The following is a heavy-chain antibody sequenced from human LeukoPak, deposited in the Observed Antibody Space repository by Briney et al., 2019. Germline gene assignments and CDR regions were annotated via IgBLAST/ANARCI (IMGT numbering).Heavy chain of an antibody. J-gene: IGHJ3*01. Sequence: PGRSLRLSCAASGFTFDDYAMHWVRQAPGKGLEWVSGISWNSGSIGYADSVKGRFTISRDNAKNSLYLQMNSLRAEDTAVYYCASLSGMDCSSTSCYLSAFDLWGQGTMVTVSS. CDR2: ISWNSGSI. D-gene: IGHD2-2*01. CDR3: ASLSGMDCSSTSCYLSAFDL. CDR1: GFTFDDYA. V-gene: IGHV3-9*01.